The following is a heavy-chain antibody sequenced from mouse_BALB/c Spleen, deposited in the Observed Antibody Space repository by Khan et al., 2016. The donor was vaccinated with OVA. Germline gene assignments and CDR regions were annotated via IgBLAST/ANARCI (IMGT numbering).Heavy chain of an antibody. CDR2: IWGDGST. CDR3: VRYFYGRAWFAY. J-gene: IGHJ3*01. V-gene: IGHV2-3*01. CDR1: GFSLTNYG. Sequence: QVQLKQSGPGLVAPSQSLSITCTVSGFSLTNYGVGWVRQPPGKGLEWLGIIWGDGSTNYHSALISRLSISKDNSKSQVFLKLNSLQTDDTATYYCVRYFYGRAWFAYWGQGTLVTVSA. D-gene: IGHD1-1*01.